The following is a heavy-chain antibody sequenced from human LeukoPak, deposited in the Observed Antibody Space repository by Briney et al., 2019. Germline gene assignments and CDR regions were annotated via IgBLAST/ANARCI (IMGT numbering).Heavy chain of an antibody. Sequence: PGGSLRLSCVVSGFTVSTNYMSWVRQAPGKGLEWVSLIYSGGSTYYADSVKGRFIISRDNSKNTLYLQMNSLRAEDTAVYYCARVGQWLSYYFDYWGQGTLVTVS. CDR3: ARVGQWLSYYFDY. V-gene: IGHV3-66*01. D-gene: IGHD6-19*01. J-gene: IGHJ4*02. CDR2: IYSGGST. CDR1: GFTVSTNY.